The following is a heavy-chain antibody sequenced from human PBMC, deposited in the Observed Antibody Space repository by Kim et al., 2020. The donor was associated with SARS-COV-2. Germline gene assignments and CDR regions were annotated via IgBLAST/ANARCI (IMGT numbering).Heavy chain of an antibody. J-gene: IGHJ6*02. V-gene: IGHV3-74*01. Sequence: VKGRFTISRDNAKNTLYLQMNSLRAEDTAVYYCARVQRSYGYYYYYGMDVWGQGTTVTVSS. D-gene: IGHD5-18*01. CDR3: ARVQRSYGYYYYYGMDV.